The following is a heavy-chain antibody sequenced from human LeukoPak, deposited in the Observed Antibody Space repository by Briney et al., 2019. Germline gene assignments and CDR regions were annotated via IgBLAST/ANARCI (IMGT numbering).Heavy chain of an antibody. Sequence: ASVKVSCKASGYTFTGYYMHWVRQAPGQGLEWMGRINPNSGGTNYAQKFQGRVTMTRDTSISTAYMELSRLRSDDTAVYYCAREKVRQSGMDVWGQGTTVTVSS. V-gene: IGHV1-2*06. CDR2: INPNSGGT. D-gene: IGHD2-2*01. J-gene: IGHJ6*02. CDR1: GYTFTGYY. CDR3: AREKVRQSGMDV.